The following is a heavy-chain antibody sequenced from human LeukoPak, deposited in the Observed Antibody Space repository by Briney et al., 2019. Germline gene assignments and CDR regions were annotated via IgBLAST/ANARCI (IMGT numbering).Heavy chain of an antibody. J-gene: IGHJ6*02. Sequence: SQTLSLTCAISGDSVSSNSAAWNWIRQSPSRGLEWPGRTYYRSKWYNDYAVSVKSRITINPDTSKNQFSLQLNSVTPEDTAVYYCARVGGPRYCSGGSCFQYYYYYGMDVWGQGTTVTVSS. CDR2: TYYRSKWYN. D-gene: IGHD2-15*01. V-gene: IGHV6-1*01. CDR1: GDSVSSNSAA. CDR3: ARVGGPRYCSGGSCFQYYYYYGMDV.